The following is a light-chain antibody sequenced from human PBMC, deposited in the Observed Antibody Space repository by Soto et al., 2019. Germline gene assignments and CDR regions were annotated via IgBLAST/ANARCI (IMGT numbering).Light chain of an antibody. CDR1: QSISSW. CDR2: DAS. Sequence: DIQMTQSPSTLSASVGDRVTITCRASQSISSWLAWYQQKPGKAPKLLIYDASSLESGVPSRFSGSGSGTEFTLTISSLQPEDFATYYCQQSYSNPRTFGQGTKVEIK. J-gene: IGKJ1*01. CDR3: QQSYSNPRT. V-gene: IGKV1-5*01.